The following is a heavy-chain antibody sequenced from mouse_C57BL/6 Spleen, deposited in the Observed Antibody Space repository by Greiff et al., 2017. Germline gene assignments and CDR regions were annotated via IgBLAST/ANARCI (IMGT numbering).Heavy chain of an antibody. V-gene: IGHV1-26*01. D-gene: IGHD2-2*01. CDR2: INPNNGGT. Sequence: EVQLQQSGPELVKPGASVKISCKASGYMFTDYYMNWVKQSHGKSLEWIGDINPNNGGTSYNQKFKGKATLTVDKSSSTAYMELRSLTSEDSAVYYCAGGYLYYFDYWGQGTTLTVSS. CDR3: AGGYLYYFDY. J-gene: IGHJ2*01. CDR1: GYMFTDYY.